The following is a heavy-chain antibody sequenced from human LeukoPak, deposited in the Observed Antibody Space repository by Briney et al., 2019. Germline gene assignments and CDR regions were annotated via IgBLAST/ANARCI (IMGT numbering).Heavy chain of an antibody. Sequence: SQTISLTCAIYGDSVSSNSAAWDWIRQSPSRGLEWLGRTYYRSKWYNHYAVSVKSRITIKPDTSKNQLSLQLNSVTPEDTAVYYCARATGTFDYWGQGTLVTVSS. V-gene: IGHV6-1*01. CDR3: ARATGTFDY. CDR2: TYYRSKWYN. CDR1: GDSVSSNSAA. J-gene: IGHJ4*02. D-gene: IGHD1-1*01.